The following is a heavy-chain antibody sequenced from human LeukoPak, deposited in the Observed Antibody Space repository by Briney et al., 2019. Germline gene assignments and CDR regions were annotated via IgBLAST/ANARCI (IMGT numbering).Heavy chain of an antibody. V-gene: IGHV4-39*07. D-gene: IGHD5-18*01. J-gene: IGHJ6*03. Sequence: PSETLSLTCTVSGGSISSSSYYWGWIRQPPGKGLEWIGSIYYSGSTYYNPSLKSRVTISVDTSKNQFSLKLSSVTAADTAVYYCARDAVEGSYSYGLYYYYYYMDVWGKGTTVTVSS. CDR2: IYYSGST. CDR1: GGSISSSSYY. CDR3: ARDAVEGSYSYGLYYYYYYMDV.